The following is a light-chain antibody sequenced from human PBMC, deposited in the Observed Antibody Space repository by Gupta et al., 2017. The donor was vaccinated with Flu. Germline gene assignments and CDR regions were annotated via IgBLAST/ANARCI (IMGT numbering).Light chain of an antibody. CDR2: DAS. V-gene: IGKV3-11*01. CDR1: QSVSSY. J-gene: IGKJ1*01. Sequence: ERATLSCRASQSVSSYLAWYQQKPGQAPRLLIYDASNRATGIPARFSGSGSGTDFTLTISSLEPEDFAVYYCQQRSNWPPLTFGQGTKVEIK. CDR3: QQRSNWPPLT.